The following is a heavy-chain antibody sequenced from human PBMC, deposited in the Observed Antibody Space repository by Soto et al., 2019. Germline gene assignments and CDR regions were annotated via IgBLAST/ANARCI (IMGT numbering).Heavy chain of an antibody. CDR1: GFTFSSYA. D-gene: IGHD6-19*01. V-gene: IGHV3-48*01. Sequence: GGSLRLSCAASGFTFSSYAMSWVRQAPGKGLEWVSYISSSSSTIYYADSVKGRFTISRDNAKNSLYLQMNSLRAEDTAVYYCARESPRYSSGWYGAFDIWGQGTMVTVSS. CDR2: ISSSSSTI. J-gene: IGHJ3*02. CDR3: ARESPRYSSGWYGAFDI.